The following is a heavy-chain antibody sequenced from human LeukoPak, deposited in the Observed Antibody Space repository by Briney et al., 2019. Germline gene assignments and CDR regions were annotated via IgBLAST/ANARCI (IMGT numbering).Heavy chain of an antibody. D-gene: IGHD3-10*01. V-gene: IGHV4-59*01. Sequence: SETLSLTCTVSGGSISSYYWSWIRQPPGKGLEWIGYIYYTGSTNNNPSLKGRVTISVDTSKNQFSLKLSSVTAADTAVYYCARGFGYMDVWGKGTTVTVSS. CDR2: IYYTGST. CDR3: ARGFGYMDV. CDR1: GGSISSYY. J-gene: IGHJ6*03.